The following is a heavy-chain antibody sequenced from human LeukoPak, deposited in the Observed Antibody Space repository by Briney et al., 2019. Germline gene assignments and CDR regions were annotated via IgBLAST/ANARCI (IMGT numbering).Heavy chain of an antibody. D-gene: IGHD6-13*01. V-gene: IGHV1-69*13. J-gene: IGHJ2*01. CDR1: GGTFSSYA. CDR2: IIPIFGTA. CDR3: ARAQQLVYWYFDL. Sequence: SVTVSCTASGGTFSSYAISWVRQAPGQGLEWMGGIIPIFGTANYAQKFQGRVTITADESTSTAYMELSSLRSEDTAVYYCARAQQLVYWYFDLWGRGTLVTVSS.